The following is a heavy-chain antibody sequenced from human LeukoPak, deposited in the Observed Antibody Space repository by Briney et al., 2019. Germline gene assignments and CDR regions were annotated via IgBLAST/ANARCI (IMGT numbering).Heavy chain of an antibody. CDR1: GFTFSNAW. CDR2: IKSKTDGGTT. D-gene: IGHD1-26*01. CDR3: TTESVGGSYYTTRFDY. J-gene: IGHJ4*02. Sequence: GGSLRLSCAASGFTFSNAWMSWVRQAPGKGLEWVGRIKSKTDGGTTDYAAPVKGRFTISRDDSKNTLYLQMNSLKTEDTAVYYCTTESVGGSYYTTRFDYWGQGTLVTVSS. V-gene: IGHV3-15*01.